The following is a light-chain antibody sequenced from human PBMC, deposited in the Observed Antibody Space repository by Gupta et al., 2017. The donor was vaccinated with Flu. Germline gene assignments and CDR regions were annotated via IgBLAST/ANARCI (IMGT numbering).Light chain of an antibody. J-gene: IGKJ2*03. V-gene: IGKV4-1*01. Sequence: DIEMTHSPDSLAVSLGERATINCKSSQSLSYRYDNKNYLAWYQQKPGQPPKLLIYWASSRQYGVPDRFSGSGSGTDFSLTISSLQAEDVAVYFCQQYDRPLLYSFGGGTKLEI. CDR3: QQYDRPLLYS. CDR2: WAS. CDR1: QSLSYRYDNKNY.